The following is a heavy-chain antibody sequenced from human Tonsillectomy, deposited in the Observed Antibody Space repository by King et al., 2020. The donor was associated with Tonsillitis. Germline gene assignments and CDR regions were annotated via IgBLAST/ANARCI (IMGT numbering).Heavy chain of an antibody. CDR3: VRLSQGRDGYNYYAFEI. Sequence: VQLVESGAEVKKPGESLKISCKGSGYNFTSYWIGWVRQMPGKGLEWMGIIYPRDSETRYSPSCQGQVTVSADKSISTAYLQWSSLKASDTAMYYCVRLSQGRDGYNYYAFEIWGQGTMVTVSS. V-gene: IGHV5-51*01. D-gene: IGHD5-24*01. J-gene: IGHJ3*02. CDR2: IYPRDSET. CDR1: GYNFTSYW.